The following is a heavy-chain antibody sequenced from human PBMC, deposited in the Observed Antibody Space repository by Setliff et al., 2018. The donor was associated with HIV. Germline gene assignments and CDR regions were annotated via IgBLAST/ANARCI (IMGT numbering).Heavy chain of an antibody. CDR3: ARVFYYSAGSYSLDY. J-gene: IGHJ4*01. CDR2: IIPIFGTA. V-gene: IGHV1-69*06. D-gene: IGHD3-10*01. Sequence: AASVKVSCKASGDTFSNYAISWVRQAPGQGLEWMGGIIPIFGTANYAQKFEGRVTITADKSTSTAYMGVNSLRFEDTAVYYCARVFYYSAGSYSLDYWGQETLVTVSS. CDR1: GDTFSNYA.